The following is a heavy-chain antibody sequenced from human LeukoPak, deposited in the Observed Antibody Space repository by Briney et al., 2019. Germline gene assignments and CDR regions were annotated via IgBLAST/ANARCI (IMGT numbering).Heavy chain of an antibody. CDR3: ARGGRVFYMDV. J-gene: IGHJ6*03. Sequence: SETLSLTCIVSGGSISSSNYYWGWIRQPPGKGLEWIGSIYYSGSTYYNPSLKSRVTISVDTFKNQFSLKLSSVTAADTAVYYCARGGRVFYMDVWGKGTTVTISS. CDR2: IYYSGST. V-gene: IGHV4-39*01. CDR1: GGSISSSNYY. D-gene: IGHD3-10*01.